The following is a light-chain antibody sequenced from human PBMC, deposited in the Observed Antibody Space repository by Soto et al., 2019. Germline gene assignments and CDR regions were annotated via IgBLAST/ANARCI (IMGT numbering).Light chain of an antibody. CDR3: CSYAGSSTLV. V-gene: IGLV2-23*02. CDR2: EVS. J-gene: IGLJ3*02. Sequence: QSALTQPASVSGSPGQSITISCTGTCSDVGSYNLVSWYQQHPGKAPKLMIYEVSKRPSGVSNRFSGSKSGNTASLTISGLQAEDEADYYCCSYAGSSTLVFGGGTKVTVL. CDR1: CSDVGSYNL.